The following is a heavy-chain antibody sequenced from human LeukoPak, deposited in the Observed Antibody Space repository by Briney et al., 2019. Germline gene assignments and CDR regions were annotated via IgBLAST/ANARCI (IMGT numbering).Heavy chain of an antibody. CDR1: GFTFSKHW. CDR2: INSDGSST. V-gene: IGHV3-74*01. D-gene: IGHD5-18*01. Sequence: QAGGSLRLSCAASGFTFSKHWMHWVRQAPGKGLVWVSRINSDGSSTTYADSVKGRFTISRDNAKNTLYLQMNSLKTEDTAVYYCTRGRGYSYGWIGEKLLDYWGQGTLVTVSS. J-gene: IGHJ4*02. CDR3: TRGRGYSYGWIGEKLLDY.